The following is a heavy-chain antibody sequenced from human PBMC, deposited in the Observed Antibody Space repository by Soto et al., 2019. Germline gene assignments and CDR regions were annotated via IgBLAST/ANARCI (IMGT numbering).Heavy chain of an antibody. Sequence: XXTLSLTWTVSGGSISGYYWIWIRKPPGKGLEWIGYISYSGSTNYNPSLESRVTISIDTSKTQFSLKLSSVTAADTAVYYCARIPHYYDSSGSRYYFDYWGQGTLVTVSS. CDR1: GGSISGYY. CDR3: ARIPHYYDSSGSRYYFDY. J-gene: IGHJ4*02. V-gene: IGHV4-59*01. CDR2: ISYSGST. D-gene: IGHD3-22*01.